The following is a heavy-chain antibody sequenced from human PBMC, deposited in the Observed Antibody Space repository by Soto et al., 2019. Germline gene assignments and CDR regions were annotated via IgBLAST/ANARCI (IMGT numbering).Heavy chain of an antibody. CDR3: AKESGDGSDYPLDY. CDR1: GFTFSSLG. J-gene: IGHJ4*02. CDR2: ISNDGSSK. V-gene: IGHV3-30*18. Sequence: QVQLVESGGGVVQPGRSLRLSCAASGFTFSSLGMHWVRQAPGKGLEWVAIISNDGSSKYYADSVKGRFTISRDNSKNTLDLQLNSLRTEDTAVYYCAKESGDGSDYPLDYWGQGTLVTVSS. D-gene: IGHD3-22*01.